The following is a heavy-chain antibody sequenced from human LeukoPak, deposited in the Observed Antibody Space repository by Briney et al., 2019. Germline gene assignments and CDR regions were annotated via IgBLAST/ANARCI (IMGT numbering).Heavy chain of an antibody. CDR3: ARELRALVYGSGWYLGY. CDR2: ISYDGSKK. D-gene: IGHD6-19*01. Sequence: PGRSLRLSCAASGFTFNSFAMYWVRQATVKGLEWVTVISYDGSKKYYADSVKGRFSISRDNSKNTLYLQINSLRAEDTAVYYCARELRALVYGSGWYLGYWGQGTLVTVSS. J-gene: IGHJ4*02. V-gene: IGHV3-30-3*01. CDR1: GFTFNSFA.